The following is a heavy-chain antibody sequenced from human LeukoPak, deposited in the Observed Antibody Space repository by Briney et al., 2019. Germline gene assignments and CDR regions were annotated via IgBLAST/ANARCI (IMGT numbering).Heavy chain of an antibody. V-gene: IGHV4-39*01. J-gene: IGHJ4*02. CDR3: ARGDMITFGGVIVPVDY. CDR2: IYYSGST. Sequence: SSETLSLTCTVSGGSISSSSYYWGWIRQPPGKGLEWIGSIYYSGSTYYNPSLKSRVTISVDTPKNQFSLKLSSVTAADTAVYYCARGDMITFGGVIVPVDYWGQGTLVTVSS. D-gene: IGHD3-16*02. CDR1: GGSISSSSYY.